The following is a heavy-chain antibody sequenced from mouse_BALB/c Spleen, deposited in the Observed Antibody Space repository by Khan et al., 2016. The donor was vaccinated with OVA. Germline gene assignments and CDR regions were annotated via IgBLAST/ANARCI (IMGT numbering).Heavy chain of an antibody. CDR1: GYTFTNYG. Sequence: QIQLVQSGPELKKPGETVKISCKASGYTFTNYGMNWLKQAPGRGLKGMGWINTYTGEPTYPDTFKGRFAFSLETSASTAYLQINNLKNEDTATYFCARPPYFSYVMGYWGQGTSVTVSS. J-gene: IGHJ4*01. V-gene: IGHV9-3-1*01. CDR2: INTYTGEP. CDR3: ARPPYFSYVMGY. D-gene: IGHD2-10*01.